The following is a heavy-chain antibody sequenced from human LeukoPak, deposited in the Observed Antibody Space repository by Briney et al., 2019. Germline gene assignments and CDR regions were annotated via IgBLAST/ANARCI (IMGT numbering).Heavy chain of an antibody. J-gene: IGHJ4*02. D-gene: IGHD2-15*01. Sequence: TPSETLSLTCTVSGGSISSYYWSWIRQPPGKGLEWIGYIYYSGSTNYNPSLKSRVTISVDTSKNQFSLKLSSVTAADTAVYDCARGVVVAANFDYWGQGTLVTVSS. CDR1: GGSISSYY. CDR3: ARGVVVAANFDY. CDR2: IYYSGST. V-gene: IGHV4-59*08.